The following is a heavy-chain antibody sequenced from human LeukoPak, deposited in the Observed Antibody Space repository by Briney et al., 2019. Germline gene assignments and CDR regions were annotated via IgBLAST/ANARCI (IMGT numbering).Heavy chain of an antibody. V-gene: IGHV4-34*01. J-gene: IGHJ4*02. CDR2: INHSGST. Sequence: SETLSLTCAVYGGSFSGYYWSWIRQPPGKGLEWSGEINHSGSTNYNPSLKSRVTISVDTSKNQFSLKLSSVTAADTAVYYCARKGSYYYGSGSYSRPFDYWGQGTLVTVSS. CDR3: ARKGSYYYGSGSYSRPFDY. D-gene: IGHD3-10*01. CDR1: GGSFSGYY.